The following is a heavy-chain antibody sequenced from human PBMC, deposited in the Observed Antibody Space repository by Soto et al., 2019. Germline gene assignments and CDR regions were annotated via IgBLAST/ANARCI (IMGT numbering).Heavy chain of an antibody. CDR2: IDPSDSYT. CDR3: ARQGSYYYYGMGV. J-gene: IGHJ6*02. Sequence: VPLKICCSGSGYSFINYCISWMSQMPGKGLEWMGRIDPSDSYTNYSPSFQGHVTISADKSISTAYLQWSSLKASDTAMYYCARQGSYYYYGMGVRGQGTTGTVSS. CDR1: GYSFINYC. V-gene: IGHV5-10-1*01.